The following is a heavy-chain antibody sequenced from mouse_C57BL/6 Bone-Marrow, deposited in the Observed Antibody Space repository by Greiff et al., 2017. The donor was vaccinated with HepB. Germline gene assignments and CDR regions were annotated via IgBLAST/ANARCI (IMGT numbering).Heavy chain of an antibody. CDR2: IDPSDSYT. D-gene: IGHD4-1*01. J-gene: IGHJ4*01. V-gene: IGHV1-50*01. CDR1: GYTFTSYW. Sequence: QVQLKQPGAELVKPGASVKLSCKASGYTFTSYWMQWVKQRPGQGLEWIGEIDPSDSYTNYNQKFKGKATLTVDTSSSTAYMQLSSLTSEDSAVYYCARSLTGTFAMDYWGQGTSVTVSS. CDR3: ARSLTGTFAMDY.